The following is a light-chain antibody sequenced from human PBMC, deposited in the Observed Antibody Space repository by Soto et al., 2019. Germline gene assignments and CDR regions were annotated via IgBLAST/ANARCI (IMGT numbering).Light chain of an antibody. V-gene: IGLV2-14*01. J-gene: IGLJ3*02. CDR2: EVS. CDR3: NSYTDSTIWV. CDR1: SSDVGGYNY. Sequence: QSALTQPASVSGSPGQTITISCTGTSSDVGGYNYVSWYQEHPGKAPKLIIYEVSNRPSGVSHRFSGSKSGNTASLTISGLQAEDEADYYCNSYTDSTIWVFGGGTQLTVL.